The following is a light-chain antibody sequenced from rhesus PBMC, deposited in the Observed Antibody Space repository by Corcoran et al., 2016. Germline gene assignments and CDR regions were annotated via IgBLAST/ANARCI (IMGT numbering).Light chain of an antibody. CDR1: ENVNNY. J-gene: IGKJ2*01. V-gene: IGKV1-74*01. Sequence: DIQMTQSPSSLSASVGDRVTITCRASENVNNYLNWYQQKPGKAPKLLIYKASTLQRGVPSRFSGSGAGTDYTFTISSLQPEDVATYYCQHGYGTPHSFGQGTKVEIK. CDR3: QHGYGTPHS. CDR2: KAS.